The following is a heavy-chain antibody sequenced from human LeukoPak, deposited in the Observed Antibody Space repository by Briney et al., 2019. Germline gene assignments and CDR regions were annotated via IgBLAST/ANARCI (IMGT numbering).Heavy chain of an antibody. CDR3: ARSRARYSSGPLGY. CDR1: GAFSDHS. J-gene: IGHJ4*02. CDR2: IDEKRRT. V-gene: IGHV4-34*01. Sequence: SETLSLTCAVYGAFSDHSWSWVRQPPGKGLDWIGEIDEKRRTSYSPSLKSRVTISVDTSKNQFSLKLSSVTAADTAVYYCARSRARYSSGPLGYWGQGTLVTVSS. D-gene: IGHD6-19*01.